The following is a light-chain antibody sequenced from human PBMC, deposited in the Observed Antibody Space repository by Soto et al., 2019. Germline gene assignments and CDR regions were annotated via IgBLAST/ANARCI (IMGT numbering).Light chain of an antibody. J-gene: IGKJ4*01. V-gene: IGKV1-5*03. CDR3: QQYSIFSRT. Sequence: DIQMTQSPSTLSASVGDRVTITCRASQSISSWVAWYQQKPGKAPKLLIQKASSLESGVPSRVSGSGSGTECTLTILSPQPDDFASYYCQQYSIFSRTFGGGTKVEIK. CDR1: QSISSW. CDR2: KAS.